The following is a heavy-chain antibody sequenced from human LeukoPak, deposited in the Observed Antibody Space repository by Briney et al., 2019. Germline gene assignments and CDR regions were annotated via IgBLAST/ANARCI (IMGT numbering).Heavy chain of an antibody. CDR2: IRYDGSNK. CDR3: AKDRRFLSNYYDSGAYLGY. CDR1: GFTFNTYG. Sequence: GGSLRLSCAASGFTFNTYGMHWVRQAPGKGLEWVTFIRYDGSNKYYADSVKGRFTVSRDNSKNTLYLQMNSLRTEDTAVYYCAKDRRFLSNYYDSGAYLGYWGQGTLVTVSS. D-gene: IGHD3-22*01. J-gene: IGHJ4*02. V-gene: IGHV3-30*02.